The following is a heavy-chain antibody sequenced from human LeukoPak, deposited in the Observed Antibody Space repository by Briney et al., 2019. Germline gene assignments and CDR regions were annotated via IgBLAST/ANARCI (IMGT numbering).Heavy chain of an antibody. Sequence: GGSLRLSCAASGFTFRTYAMSWVRQAPGKGLEWVSGISDSGDGTYYAESVKGRFTISRDNSKNTVFLQMNSLRAEDTAVYYCARGLSAAASRNYFDYWGQGTLVTVSS. CDR1: GFTFRTYA. J-gene: IGHJ4*02. CDR3: ARGLSAAASRNYFDY. D-gene: IGHD6-13*01. CDR2: ISDSGDGT. V-gene: IGHV3-23*01.